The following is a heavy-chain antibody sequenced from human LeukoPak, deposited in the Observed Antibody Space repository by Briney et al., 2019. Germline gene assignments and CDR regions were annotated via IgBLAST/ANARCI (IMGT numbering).Heavy chain of an antibody. J-gene: IGHJ5*02. Sequence: GGSLRLSCAASGFTFSSYAMSWVRQAPGKGLEWVSVISSSGGITYYADSVKGRFTISRDNSRNTLYLQIKSLRAEDTAVYYCAKDRWLVRGFDPWGQGTLVTVSS. V-gene: IGHV3-23*01. CDR2: ISSSGGIT. CDR3: AKDRWLVRGFDP. D-gene: IGHD6-19*01. CDR1: GFTFSSYA.